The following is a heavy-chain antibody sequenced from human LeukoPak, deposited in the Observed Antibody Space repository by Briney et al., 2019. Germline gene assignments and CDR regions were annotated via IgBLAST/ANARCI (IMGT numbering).Heavy chain of an antibody. Sequence: ASVKVSCKASGYTFTSYDIKWVRQAPGQGLEWMGWINPNSGGTNYAQKFQGRVTMTRDTSISTAYMELSRLRSDDTAVYYCARDWDYYDSSGSDPIYWGQGTLVTVSS. CDR3: ARDWDYYDSSGSDPIY. J-gene: IGHJ4*02. CDR2: INPNSGGT. V-gene: IGHV1-2*02. D-gene: IGHD3-22*01. CDR1: GYTFTSYD.